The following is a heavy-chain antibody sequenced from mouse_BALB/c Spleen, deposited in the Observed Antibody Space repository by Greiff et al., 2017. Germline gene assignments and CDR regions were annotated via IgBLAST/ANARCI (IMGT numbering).Heavy chain of an antibody. CDR3: EKVKDGGYYAMDY. J-gene: IGHJ4*01. CDR1: GFTFSSYA. CDR2: ISSGGSYT. Sequence: EVQLMESGGGLVKPGGSLKLSCAASGFTFSSYAMSWVRQSPEKRLEWVAEISSGGSYTYYPDTVTGRFTISRDNAKNTLYLKMSSLRSEDTAMCECEKVKDGGYYAMDYWGQGTTVTVSS. V-gene: IGHV5-9-4*01.